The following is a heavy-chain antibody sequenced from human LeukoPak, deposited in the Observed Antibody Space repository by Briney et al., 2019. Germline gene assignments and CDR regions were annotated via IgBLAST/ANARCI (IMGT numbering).Heavy chain of an antibody. D-gene: IGHD6-6*01. J-gene: IGHJ4*02. Sequence: GGSLRLSCAASGFTFSSSWMAWVRQAPGKGLEWVGNIKEDGTAKNYVVSVRGRFTISRDNAKNSLYLQMNSLRGEDTAVYYCARGPPHIAARLDYWGQGTLVTVSS. CDR1: GFTFSSSW. CDR3: ARGPPHIAARLDY. CDR2: IKEDGTAK. V-gene: IGHV3-7*01.